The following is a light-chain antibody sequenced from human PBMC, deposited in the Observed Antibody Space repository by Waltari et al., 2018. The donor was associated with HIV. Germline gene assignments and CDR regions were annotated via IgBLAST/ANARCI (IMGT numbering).Light chain of an antibody. J-gene: IGLJ2*01. V-gene: IGLV2-8*01. Sequence: QSALSQSPSASGSPGHSVSISGTAANGHISHYNYPSWYQQHSDRPPKLIIFEVTKRPSGVPDRFSGSKSGNTASLFVSGLQPEDEATYFCSSFAGTHKLFGGGTKLTVL. CDR3: SSFAGTHKL. CDR2: EVT. CDR1: NGHISHYNY.